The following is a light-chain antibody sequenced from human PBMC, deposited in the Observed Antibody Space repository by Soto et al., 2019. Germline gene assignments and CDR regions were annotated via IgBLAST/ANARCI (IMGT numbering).Light chain of an antibody. CDR1: QGINSW. V-gene: IGKV1D-16*01. J-gene: IGKJ4*02. CDR3: QQYNIYPLT. Sequence: DVQMTQSPSSLSASVGDRVTITCRASQGINSWLAWYQQKPEKAPKSLIYAASSLQTGVPSRFSGGGSETDFTLTISNRQPEGSATDYCQQYNIYPLTFGGGTKVEIK. CDR2: AAS.